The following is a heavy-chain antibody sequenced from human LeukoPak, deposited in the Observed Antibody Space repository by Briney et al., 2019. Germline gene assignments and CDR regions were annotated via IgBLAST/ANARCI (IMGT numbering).Heavy chain of an antibody. CDR1: GYTFTSYG. D-gene: IGHD3-10*01. CDR3: GRGQWLGEYDY. J-gene: IGHJ4*02. V-gene: IGHV1-18*01. Sequence: ASVKVSCKASGYTFTSYGISWVRQAPGQGLEWMGWISAYNGDTNYAQKLQGRVTMTTDTSTSTAYMEMSSLRPDDTAVYYCGRGQWLGEYDYWGQGPLVTVSS. CDR2: ISAYNGDT.